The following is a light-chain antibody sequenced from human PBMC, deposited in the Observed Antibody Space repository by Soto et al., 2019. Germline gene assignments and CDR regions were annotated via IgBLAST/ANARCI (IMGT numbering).Light chain of an antibody. CDR3: PSYTISSNLRYV. CDR1: SSDVGAYKY. CDR2: DVS. V-gene: IGLV2-14*01. Sequence: QSVLTQPASVSGSPGQSITISCTGTSSDVGAYKYVSWYQQHPGKAPRLMMYDVSNRPSGVSTRFSGSKSGNTASLTISGLQAEDEADYYCPSYTISSNLRYVFGTGPKLTVL. J-gene: IGLJ1*01.